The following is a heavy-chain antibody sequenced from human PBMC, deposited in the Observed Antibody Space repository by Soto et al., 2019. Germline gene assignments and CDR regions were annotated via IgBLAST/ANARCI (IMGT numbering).Heavy chain of an antibody. J-gene: IGHJ4*02. CDR2: INQDRSEK. D-gene: IGHD5-18*01. CDR1: GFTFSSYW. CDR3: ARWNSYGYYFDY. Sequence: PGGSLRLSCAASGFTFSSYWMSWVRQAPGKGLEWVANINQDRSEKYYVETVKGRFTISRDNAKNSLYLQMNSLRAEDTAVYYCARWNSYGYYFDYWGQGTLVTVSS. V-gene: IGHV3-7*01.